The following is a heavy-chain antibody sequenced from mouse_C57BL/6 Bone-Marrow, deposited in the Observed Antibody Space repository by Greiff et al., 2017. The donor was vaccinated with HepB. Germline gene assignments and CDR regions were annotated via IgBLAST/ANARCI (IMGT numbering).Heavy chain of an antibody. Sequence: EVKLMESGGGLVKPGGSLKLSCAASGFTFSDYGMHWVRQAPEKGLEWVAYISSGSSTIYYADTVKGRFTISRDNAKNTLFLQMTSLRSEDTAMYYCARSYYSKGGFAYWGQGTLVTVSA. D-gene: IGHD2-5*01. J-gene: IGHJ3*01. CDR3: ARSYYSKGGFAY. CDR2: ISSGSSTI. CDR1: GFTFSDYG. V-gene: IGHV5-17*01.